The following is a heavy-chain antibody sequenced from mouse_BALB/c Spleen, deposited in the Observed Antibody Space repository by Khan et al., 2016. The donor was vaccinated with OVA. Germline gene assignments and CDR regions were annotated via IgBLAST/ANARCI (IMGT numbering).Heavy chain of an antibody. J-gene: IGHJ4*01. V-gene: IGHV1-9*01. Sequence: QVQLQQSGAELVKPGASVKISCKATGYTFSNFWIEWVKQRSGHGLEWIGEILPGSGNTNYNEKFKGKATFTADKSSNTAYMQLSSLTSEDSAVYACASSRYYSYAIDYWGQGTSVTVSS. CDR3: ASSRYYSYAIDY. D-gene: IGHD2-3*01. CDR2: ILPGSGNT. CDR1: GYTFSNFW.